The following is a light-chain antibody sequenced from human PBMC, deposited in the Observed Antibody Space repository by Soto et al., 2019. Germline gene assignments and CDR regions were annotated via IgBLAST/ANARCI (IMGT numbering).Light chain of an antibody. Sequence: DIQMTQSPSSLSASVGDRVTITCRASQTIIRYLNWYQQKPGRAPNLLIYAASSLQSGVPPRFSSSRSGTEYTLTISSLQPEDFATYYCQQSYSTLFTFGPGTKVEIK. V-gene: IGKV1-39*01. CDR3: QQSYSTLFT. CDR2: AAS. CDR1: QTIIRY. J-gene: IGKJ3*01.